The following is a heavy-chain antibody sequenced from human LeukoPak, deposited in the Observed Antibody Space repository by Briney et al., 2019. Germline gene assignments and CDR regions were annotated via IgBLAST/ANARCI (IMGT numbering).Heavy chain of an antibody. D-gene: IGHD2-15*01. V-gene: IGHV1-46*01. CDR2: ISPTAGTT. Sequence: ASVKVSCRASGYSFTSYYIHWVRQAPGEGLEWMGLISPTAGTTVYAQNFQGRVTMTTDTSTSTAFLEVSGLTSAGTAVYYCARDPRFHESGGHDYWGQGTLVAVSS. CDR1: GYSFTSYY. J-gene: IGHJ4*02. CDR3: ARDPRFHESGGHDY.